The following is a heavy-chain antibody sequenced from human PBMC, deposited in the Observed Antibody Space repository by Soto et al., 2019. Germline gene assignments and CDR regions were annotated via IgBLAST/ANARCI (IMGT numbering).Heavy chain of an antibody. V-gene: IGHV1-24*01. CDR3: ARDPSRGYSGYDLSNFDY. D-gene: IGHD5-12*01. J-gene: IGHJ4*02. CDR2: FDPEDGET. Sequence: ASVKVSCKVSGYTLTELSMHWVRQAPGKGLEWMGGFDPEDGETIYAQKFQGRVTMTEDTSTDTAYMELSSLRSGDTAVYYCARDPSRGYSGYDLSNFDYWGQGTLVTVSS. CDR1: GYTLTELS.